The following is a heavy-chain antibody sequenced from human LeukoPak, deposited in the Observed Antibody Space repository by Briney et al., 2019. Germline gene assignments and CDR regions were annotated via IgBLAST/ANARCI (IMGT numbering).Heavy chain of an antibody. CDR2: IYTSGNT. Sequence: SETLSLTCTVSGGSISSSYWSWIRQPAGKGLEWIGRIYTSGNTNYNPSLKSRVTMSVDTSKNQFSLKLSSVTAEDTAIYYCARVRSKDVWRSYGSYYYYYYMDVWGKGTTVTISS. CDR1: GGSISSSY. J-gene: IGHJ6*03. V-gene: IGHV4-4*07. CDR3: ARVRSKDVWRSYGSYYYYYYMDV. D-gene: IGHD3-16*01.